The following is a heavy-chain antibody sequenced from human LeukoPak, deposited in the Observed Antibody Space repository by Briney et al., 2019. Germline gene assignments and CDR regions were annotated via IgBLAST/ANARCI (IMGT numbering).Heavy chain of an antibody. CDR2: ISSSSSYI. Sequence: GGSLRLSCAASGFTFSSYSMNWVRQAPGKGLEWVSSISSSSSYIYYADSVKGRFTISRDNAKNSLYLQMNSLRAEDTAVYYCASPTMVRGVISSCWGQGTLVTVSS. CDR3: ASPTMVRGVISSC. CDR1: GFTFSSYS. J-gene: IGHJ4*02. V-gene: IGHV3-21*01. D-gene: IGHD3-10*01.